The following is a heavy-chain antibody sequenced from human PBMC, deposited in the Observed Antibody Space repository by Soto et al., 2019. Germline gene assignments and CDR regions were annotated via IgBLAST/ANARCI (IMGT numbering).Heavy chain of an antibody. V-gene: IGHV4-39*01. CDR2: IYYSGST. CDR3: ARYGSLFDD. Sequence: SETLSLTCTVSGGSISSSSYYWGWIRQPPGKGLEWIGSIYYSGSTYYNPSLKSRVTISVDTSKNQFSLKLSSVTAADSGVYYCARYGSLFDDWGQGTLVTVSS. CDR1: GGSISSSSYY. J-gene: IGHJ4*02. D-gene: IGHD4-17*01.